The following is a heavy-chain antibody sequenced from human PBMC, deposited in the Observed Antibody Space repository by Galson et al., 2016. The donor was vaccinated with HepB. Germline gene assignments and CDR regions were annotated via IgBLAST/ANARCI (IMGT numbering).Heavy chain of an antibody. CDR1: GFTFSNFV. V-gene: IGHV3-23*01. Sequence: SLRLSCAASGFTFSNFVMTWVRQASGKGLEWVSSITGSGGSTYYADSVKGRFTVSRDNSKNTLYLQLNSLRAEDTAVYYCAKRRIAVLYWGQGTLVTVSS. D-gene: IGHD2-21*01. CDR3: AKRRIAVLY. CDR2: ITGSGGST. J-gene: IGHJ4*02.